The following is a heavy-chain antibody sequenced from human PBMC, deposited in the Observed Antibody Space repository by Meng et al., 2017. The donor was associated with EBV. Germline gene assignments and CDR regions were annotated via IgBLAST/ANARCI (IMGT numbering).Heavy chain of an antibody. Sequence: HLQDSGPGLVNSSGTLTLTCTVSGGSISSSSYYWGWIRQPPGKGLGWIGSIYYSGSTYYNPCLKSRVTISVDTSKNQFSLKLSSVTAADTAVYYCADYSSWGQGTLVTVSS. CDR3: ADYSS. CDR1: GGSISSSSYY. J-gene: IGHJ4*02. CDR2: IYYSGST. V-gene: IGHV4-39*07. D-gene: IGHD4-11*01.